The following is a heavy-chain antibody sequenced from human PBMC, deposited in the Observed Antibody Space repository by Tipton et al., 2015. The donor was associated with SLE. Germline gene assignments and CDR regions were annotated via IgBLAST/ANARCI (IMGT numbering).Heavy chain of an antibody. J-gene: IGHJ3*02. V-gene: IGHV3-48*03. Sequence: QLVQSGGGLVQPGGSLRLSCAASGFTFSSYEMNWVRQAPGKGLEWVSYISSSGSTIYYADSVKGRFTISRDNAKNSLYLQMNSLRAEDTAVYYCARDREIQLWLRGFCAFDIWGQGTMVTVSS. CDR3: ARDREIQLWLRGFCAFDI. CDR1: GFTFSSYE. CDR2: ISSSGSTI. D-gene: IGHD5-18*01.